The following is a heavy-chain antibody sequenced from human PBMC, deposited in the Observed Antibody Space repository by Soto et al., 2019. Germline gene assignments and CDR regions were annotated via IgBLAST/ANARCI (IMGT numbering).Heavy chain of an antibody. D-gene: IGHD6-19*01. J-gene: IGHJ4*02. Sequence: EVQLLESGGGLVQPGGSLRLSCAASGFAFNTYAMSWVRQAPGKGLQWVSGVSGSGDTKYYAESVKGRFTISRDNSKNTVYLQMNSLRPEDTAVYFCARRLTSTVSALGYWGQGTLVTVSS. CDR3: ARRLTSTVSALGY. CDR2: VSGSGDTK. CDR1: GFAFNTYA. V-gene: IGHV3-23*01.